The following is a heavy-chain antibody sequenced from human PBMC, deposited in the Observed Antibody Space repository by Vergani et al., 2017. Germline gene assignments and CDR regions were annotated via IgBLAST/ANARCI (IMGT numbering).Heavy chain of an antibody. D-gene: IGHD2-2*01. CDR1: GGTFSSYA. Sequence: QVQLVQSGAEVKKPGSSVKVSCKASGGTFSSYAISWVRQAPGQGLEWMGRIIPILGTANYAQKFQGRVTITADESTSTAYMELSSLRSEDTAVYYCARGDCSSTSCYAGGWFDPWGQGTLVAVSS. J-gene: IGHJ5*02. V-gene: IGHV1-69*11. CDR3: ARGDCSSTSCYAGGWFDP. CDR2: IIPILGTA.